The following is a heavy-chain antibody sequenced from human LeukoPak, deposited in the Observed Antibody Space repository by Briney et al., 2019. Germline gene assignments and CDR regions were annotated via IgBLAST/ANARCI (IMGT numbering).Heavy chain of an antibody. CDR3: ARVGAAAVSLDY. Sequence: PSETLSLTCTVSGVSVSSGSYYWSWIRQPPGKGLEWIGYIYYSGSTNYNPSLKSRFTISVDTSKNQFSLKLSSVTAADTAVYYCARVGAAAVSLDYWGQGTLVTVSS. D-gene: IGHD6-13*01. CDR2: IYYSGST. CDR1: GVSVSSGSYY. J-gene: IGHJ4*02. V-gene: IGHV4-61*01.